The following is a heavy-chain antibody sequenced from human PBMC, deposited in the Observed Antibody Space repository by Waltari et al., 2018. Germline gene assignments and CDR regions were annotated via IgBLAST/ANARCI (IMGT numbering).Heavy chain of an antibody. V-gene: IGHV4-61*01. D-gene: IGHD2-2*01. Sequence: QVQLQESGPGLVKPSETLSLTCTVSGGSVSSGSYYWSWIRQPPGKGLEWIGYIYYSGSHNDNPPHKSRVSIAGETSKNQFYLKLGAVTAADTAVYYCARGSPSSLVTAAIPDNWFDPWGQGTLVTVSS. CDR1: GGSVSSGSYY. J-gene: IGHJ5*02. CDR3: ARGSPSSLVTAAIPDNWFDP. CDR2: IYYSGSH.